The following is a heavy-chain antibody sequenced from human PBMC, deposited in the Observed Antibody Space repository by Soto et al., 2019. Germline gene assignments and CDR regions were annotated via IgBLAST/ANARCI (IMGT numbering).Heavy chain of an antibody. J-gene: IGHJ4*02. V-gene: IGHV3-21*01. CDR3: ARDWAAALDY. D-gene: IGHD6-13*01. Sequence: GGSLRLSCAASGFSFSDYSMNWVRQAPRKGLEWVSSISGSRGYIYYGDSVKSRFTISRDNAKSSVVLQMNNLRAEDTAVYYCARDWAAALDYWGPGTLVTVSS. CDR2: ISGSRGYI. CDR1: GFSFSDYS.